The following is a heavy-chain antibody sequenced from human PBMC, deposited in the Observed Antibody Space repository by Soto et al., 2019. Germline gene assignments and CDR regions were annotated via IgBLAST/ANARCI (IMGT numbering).Heavy chain of an antibody. Sequence: EVQLVESGGGLVQPGGSLRLSCVASGFAASGHYMNWVRQTPDQGLEWLSVIYSGGTTYYADSVEGRFTISRHDSQNTLYLQMDNLRTEDTAVYYCARANKFNAFDVWGRVAMVTVSS. V-gene: IGHV3-53*04. CDR1: GFAASGHY. J-gene: IGHJ3*01. CDR2: IYSGGTT. CDR3: ARANKFNAFDV.